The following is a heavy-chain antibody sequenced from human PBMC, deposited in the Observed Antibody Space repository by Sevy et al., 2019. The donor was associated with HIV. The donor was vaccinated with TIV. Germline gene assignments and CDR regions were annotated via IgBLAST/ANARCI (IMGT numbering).Heavy chain of an antibody. J-gene: IGHJ6*02. V-gene: IGHV1-69*13. D-gene: IGHD3-22*01. CDR2: IIPIFGTA. CDR3: ARDGTYYYDSSGYKDYYYYGMDV. Sequence: ASVKVSCKASGGTFSSYAISWVRQAPGQGLEWMGGIIPIFGTANYARKFQGRVTITADESTSTAYMELSSLRSEDTAVYYCARDGTYYYDSSGYKDYYYYGMDVWGQGTTVTVSS. CDR1: GGTFSSYA.